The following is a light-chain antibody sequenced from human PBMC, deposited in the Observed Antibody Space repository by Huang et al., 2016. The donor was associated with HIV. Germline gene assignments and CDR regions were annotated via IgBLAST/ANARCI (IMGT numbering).Light chain of an antibody. J-gene: IGKJ5*01. CDR1: QSLLHSNGFNY. Sequence: DIVMTQSPLSQPVTPGEQASISCRSSQSLLHSNGFNYLDWYLQRPGQYPQLLISLSSNPASGVPDRFSGSVSVTYFTLKISRVEAEDVGVYYCMQALQTPRTFGQGTRLEMK. V-gene: IGKV2-28*01. CDR3: MQALQTPRT. CDR2: LSS.